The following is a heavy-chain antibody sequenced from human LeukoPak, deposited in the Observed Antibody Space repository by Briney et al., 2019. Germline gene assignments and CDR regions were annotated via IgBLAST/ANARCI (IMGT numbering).Heavy chain of an antibody. Sequence: GGSLRLSCAASGFTFSSYEMNWVRKAPGKGLEWVSYISPGGTTIYYADSVKGRFTISRHNAKNSLYLQMNNLGAEDSAVYYCARDSTVTTSFDYWGQGTLVTVSS. CDR1: GFTFSSYE. V-gene: IGHV3-48*03. CDR2: ISPGGTTI. D-gene: IGHD4-17*01. CDR3: ARDSTVTTSFDY. J-gene: IGHJ4*02.